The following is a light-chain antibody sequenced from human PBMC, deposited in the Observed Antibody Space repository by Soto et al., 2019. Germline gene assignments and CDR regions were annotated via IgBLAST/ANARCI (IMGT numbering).Light chain of an antibody. V-gene: IGLV1-40*01. CDR2: GNS. CDR1: SSNIGAGYD. J-gene: IGLJ1*01. Sequence: QSVLTQPPSVSGAPGQRVTISCTGSSSNIGAGYDVHWYQQLPGTAPKLLIYGNSNRPSGVPDRFSGSKSGTSASLAITGLQDEDEADYYCQPYVISLGGSYVFGTGTKLTLL. CDR3: QPYVISLGGSYV.